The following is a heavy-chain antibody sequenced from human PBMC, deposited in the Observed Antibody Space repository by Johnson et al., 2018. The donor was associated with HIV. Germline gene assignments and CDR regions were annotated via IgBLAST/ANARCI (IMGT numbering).Heavy chain of an antibody. J-gene: IGHJ3*02. Sequence: QVQLVESGGGVVQPGRSLRLSCAASGFTFSSYAMHWVRQAPGKGLEWVAVISYDGSNKYYADSMKGRFTISRDNSKNTLYLQMNSLRAEDTAVYSCARWSISNAFDIWGQGTMVTVSS. CDR1: GFTFSSYA. D-gene: IGHD3-3*01. CDR3: ARWSISNAFDI. CDR2: ISYDGSNK. V-gene: IGHV3-30*04.